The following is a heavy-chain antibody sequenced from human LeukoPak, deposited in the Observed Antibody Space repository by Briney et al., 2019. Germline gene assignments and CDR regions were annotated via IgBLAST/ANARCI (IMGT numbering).Heavy chain of an antibody. V-gene: IGHV3-30-3*01. Sequence: PGGSLRLSCAASGFSFSSYAMHWVRQAPGKGLEWVTLISYDGSNKYFADSVKGRFTISRDNSKNTLYLQMNSLRAEDTAVYYCAKEVAAVGIGAFDIWGQGTMVTVSS. D-gene: IGHD6-13*01. CDR2: ISYDGSNK. J-gene: IGHJ3*02. CDR3: AKEVAAVGIGAFDI. CDR1: GFSFSSYA.